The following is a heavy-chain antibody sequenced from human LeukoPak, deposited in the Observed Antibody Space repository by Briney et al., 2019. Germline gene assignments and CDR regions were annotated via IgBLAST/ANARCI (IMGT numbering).Heavy chain of an antibody. Sequence: SETLSLTCSVSGGSLSSSNYYWGCIRQPPGKGLEWIGSLFYTGSTYYNPSLKRRVTISVDTSKNQFSLNLSSATAANTAIYYCASGSYSSGWHPYFDSWGQGTLVTVSS. D-gene: IGHD6-19*01. V-gene: IGHV4-39*01. J-gene: IGHJ4*02. CDR3: ASGSYSSGWHPYFDS. CDR1: GGSLSSSNYY. CDR2: LFYTGST.